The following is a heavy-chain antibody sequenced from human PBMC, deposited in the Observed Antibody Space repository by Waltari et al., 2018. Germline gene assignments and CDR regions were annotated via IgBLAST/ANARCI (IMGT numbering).Heavy chain of an antibody. CDR1: GGSISSYY. V-gene: IGHV4-4*07. D-gene: IGHD2-15*01. CDR2: IYTSGST. Sequence: QVQLQESGPGLVKPSETLSLTCTVSGGSISSYYWSWIRQPAGKGLEWIGRIYTSGSTNSNPPPKSRVTMSVDTSKNQFSLKLSSVTAADTAVYYCARLITRQGYCSGGSCYRHDNWFDPWGQGTLVTVSS. J-gene: IGHJ5*02. CDR3: ARLITRQGYCSGGSCYRHDNWFDP.